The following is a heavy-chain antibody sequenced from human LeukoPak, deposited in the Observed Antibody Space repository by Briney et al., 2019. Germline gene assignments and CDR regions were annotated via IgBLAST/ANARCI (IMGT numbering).Heavy chain of an antibody. J-gene: IGHJ4*02. V-gene: IGHV4-39*07. CDR2: IYHSGST. CDR3: AREGGLGDYGDYGNDY. D-gene: IGHD4-17*01. CDR1: GGSITSSPYH. Sequence: SETLSLTCTVSGGSITSSPYHWAWIRQPSGRGPEWIGSIYHSGSTYYNPSLKSRVTISVDTSKNQFSLKLSSVTAADTAVYYCAREGGLGDYGDYGNDYWGQGTLVTVSS.